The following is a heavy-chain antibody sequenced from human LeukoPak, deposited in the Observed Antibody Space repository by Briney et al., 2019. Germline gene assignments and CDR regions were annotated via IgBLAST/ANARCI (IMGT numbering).Heavy chain of an antibody. D-gene: IGHD6-19*01. Sequence: GGSLRLSCAASGFTFSSYGMSWVRQAPGKGLEWASAISGGGGGTYYADSVKGRFTISRDNSKNTLYLQMNSLRAEDAAVYFCAKRVAHSSGAYWDYWGQGILVTVSS. V-gene: IGHV3-23*01. CDR3: AKRVAHSSGAYWDY. J-gene: IGHJ4*02. CDR1: GFTFSSYG. CDR2: ISGGGGGT.